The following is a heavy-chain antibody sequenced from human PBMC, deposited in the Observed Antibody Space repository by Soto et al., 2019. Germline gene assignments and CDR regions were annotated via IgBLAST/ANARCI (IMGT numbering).Heavy chain of an antibody. Sequence: ASVKVSCKASGYTFTSYGISWVRQAPGQGLEWMGWISAYNGNTNYAQKLQGRVTMTTDTSTSTAYMELRSLRSDDTAVYYCARAGGGDDYGDYGGFDYWGQGTLVTVSS. J-gene: IGHJ4*02. D-gene: IGHD4-17*01. CDR3: ARAGGGDDYGDYGGFDY. CDR1: GYTFTSYG. V-gene: IGHV1-18*01. CDR2: ISAYNGNT.